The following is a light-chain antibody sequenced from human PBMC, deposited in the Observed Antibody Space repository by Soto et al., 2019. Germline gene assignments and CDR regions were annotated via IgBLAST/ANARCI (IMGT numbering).Light chain of an antibody. V-gene: IGKV3-20*01. CDR1: LAVTNNY. J-gene: IGKJ1*01. CDR2: DAS. Sequence: EIVLTHAPDTLSLSRGERATLSCRASLAVTNNYLAWYQQKTGQAPRLVIYDASTRATGIPDRFSAGGSGTDLTLTISRLEPQDFAVYFCQQYASAPLKFGQGTKVDI. CDR3: QQYASAPLK.